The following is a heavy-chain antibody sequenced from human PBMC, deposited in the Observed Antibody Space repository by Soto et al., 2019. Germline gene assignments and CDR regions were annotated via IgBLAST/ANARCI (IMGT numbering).Heavy chain of an antibody. Sequence: QVQLVQSGAEVKKPGASVRVSCKTSGYTFINYGITWVRQAPGQGLEWMGWLSAYNGDTSSSEKLQDRFTMTTDTSTNTVYMDLRSLRSDDTAVYYCARWRATVGGAEAVDIWGQGTMVIVSS. J-gene: IGHJ3*02. D-gene: IGHD1-26*01. CDR2: LSAYNGDT. V-gene: IGHV1-18*01. CDR3: ARWRATVGGAEAVDI. CDR1: GYTFINYG.